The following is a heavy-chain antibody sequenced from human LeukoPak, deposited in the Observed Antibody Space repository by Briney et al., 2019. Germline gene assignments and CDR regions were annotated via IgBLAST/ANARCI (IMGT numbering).Heavy chain of an antibody. V-gene: IGHV3-30*09. CDR1: GFTFSRYA. CDR2: ISYDGSNK. CDR3: ARGEEYCSSSTCYPLDY. J-gene: IGHJ4*02. Sequence: GGSLRLSCAASGFTFSRYALHWVRQAPGKGLDWVAVISYDGSNKFYADSVKGRFAISRDNSKNTLYLQMNTLRSDDTAAYFCARGEEYCSSSTCYPLDYWGQGTLVTVSS. D-gene: IGHD2-2*01.